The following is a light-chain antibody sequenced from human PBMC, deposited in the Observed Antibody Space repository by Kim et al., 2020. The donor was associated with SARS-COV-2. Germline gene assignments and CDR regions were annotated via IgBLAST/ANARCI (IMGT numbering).Light chain of an antibody. CDR3: RQYNDWPRT. V-gene: IGKV3-15*01. J-gene: IGKJ2*01. Sequence: SVSPGERATLSCRASQSIAGNLAWYQQKPGQAPRLLIYGASSRATGIPARFSGSGSGTEFTLTISSLQSEDFAFYYCRQYNDWPRTFGQGTKLEIK. CDR2: GAS. CDR1: QSIAGN.